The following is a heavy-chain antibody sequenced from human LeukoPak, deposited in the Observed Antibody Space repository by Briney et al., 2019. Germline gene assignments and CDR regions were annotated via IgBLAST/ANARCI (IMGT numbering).Heavy chain of an antibody. CDR3: ARLATTVTPYYFDY. CDR1: GYSFTSYW. Sequence: GASLQISCKGSGYSFTSYWIGWVRQMPGKGLEWMGIIYPGDSDTRYSPSFQGQVTISADKSISTAYLQWSSLKASDTAMYYCARLATTVTPYYFDYWGQGTLVTVSS. CDR2: IYPGDSDT. D-gene: IGHD4-17*01. V-gene: IGHV5-51*01. J-gene: IGHJ4*02.